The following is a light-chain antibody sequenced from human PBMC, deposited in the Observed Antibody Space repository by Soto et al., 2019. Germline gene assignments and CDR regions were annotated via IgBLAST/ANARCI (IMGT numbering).Light chain of an antibody. V-gene: IGLV2-14*01. CDR2: DVS. Sequence: QSALTQPASVSGSPGQSITISCTGTSSDDSGYNYVSWYQQHPGKAPKLMIYDVSNRPSGVSNRFSGSKSGNTASLTISGLQAEDEADYYCSSYTSSTTPYVFGTGTKVTVL. CDR3: SSYTSSTTPYV. J-gene: IGLJ1*01. CDR1: SSDDSGYNY.